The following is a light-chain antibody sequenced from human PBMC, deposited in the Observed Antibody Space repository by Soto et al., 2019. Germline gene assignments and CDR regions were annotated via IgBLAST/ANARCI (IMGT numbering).Light chain of an antibody. CDR3: QQYSNWPPIT. J-gene: IGKJ5*01. V-gene: IGKV3-15*01. Sequence: EIVMTQSPATLSVSPGDRATLSCRASQSVSSNLAWYQQKPGQAPRLLIYGASTRATGIPARFSGSGSGTEFTLTISSLQSEDFEVYYCQQYSNWPPITFGQGTRLEIK. CDR2: GAS. CDR1: QSVSSN.